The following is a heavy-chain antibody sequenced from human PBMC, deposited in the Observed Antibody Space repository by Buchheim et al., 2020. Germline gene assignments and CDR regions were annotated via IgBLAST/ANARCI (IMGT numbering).Heavy chain of an antibody. CDR3: AGSHTSTVTTWAFGF. CDR2: ISPYNGKT. CDR1: GYTFTNFG. J-gene: IGHJ4*02. Sequence: QVQMVQSGTEVKKPGTSVRVSCKSSGYTFTNFGISWVRQAPGQGLEWMGWISPYNGKTNYALKFRGRVTMTTDASTNTAYMELRGLTSGDTAVYYCAGSHTSTVTTWAFGFWGQGT. D-gene: IGHD4-17*01. V-gene: IGHV1-18*01.